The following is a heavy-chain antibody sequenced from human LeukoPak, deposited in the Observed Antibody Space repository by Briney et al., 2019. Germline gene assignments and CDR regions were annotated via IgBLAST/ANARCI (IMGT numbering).Heavy chain of an antibody. D-gene: IGHD1-26*01. Sequence: PGGSLRLSCAASGFTFSSYAMHWVRQPPGKGLEYVPAISSNGGSTYYANSVKGRFTISRDNSKNTLYLQMGSLRAEDMAVYYCARVVGAPAPYFDYWGQGTLVTVSS. CDR1: GFTFSSYA. CDR2: ISSNGGST. J-gene: IGHJ4*02. V-gene: IGHV3-64*01. CDR3: ARVVGAPAPYFDY.